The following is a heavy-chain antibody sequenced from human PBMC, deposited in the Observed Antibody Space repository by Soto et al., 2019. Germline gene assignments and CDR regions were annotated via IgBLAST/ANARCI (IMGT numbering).Heavy chain of an antibody. CDR3: ASRPRAHAQGFDS. CDR2: IYYSGST. J-gene: IGHJ5*01. CDR1: GGSVSSGSYY. V-gene: IGHV4-61*01. Sequence: QVQLQESGPGLVKPSETLSLTCTVSGGSVSSGSYYWSWIRQPPGKGLEWIGSIYYSGSTNYNPSVKSRVTISVDTAKNQFSLKLLSVNAADTAVYSCASRPRAHAQGFDSWGQGTLVTVSS.